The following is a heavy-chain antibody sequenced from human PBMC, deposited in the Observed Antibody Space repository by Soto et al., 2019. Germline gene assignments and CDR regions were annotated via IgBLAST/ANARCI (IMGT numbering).Heavy chain of an antibody. V-gene: IGHV1-8*01. Sequence: GASVKVSCKASGYTFTSYDINWVRQATGQGLEWMGWMNPNSGNTGYAQKFQGRVTMTRNTSISTAYMELSSLRSEDTAVYYCARGRATLRDYCSGGSCYSIFQRYYGMDVWGQGTTVTVSS. CDR2: MNPNSGNT. CDR1: GYTFTSYD. J-gene: IGHJ6*02. D-gene: IGHD2-15*01. CDR3: ARGRATLRDYCSGGSCYSIFQRYYGMDV.